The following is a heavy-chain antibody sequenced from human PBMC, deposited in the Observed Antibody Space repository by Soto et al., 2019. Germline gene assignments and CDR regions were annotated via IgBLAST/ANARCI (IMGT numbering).Heavy chain of an antibody. J-gene: IGHJ6*02. CDR2: IYGSGSA. CDR1: GGSISSYY. V-gene: IGHV4-4*07. CDR3: ARDYFGSASSD. Sequence: SETLSLTCAVYGGSISSYYWSWIRQPAGKGLELIGRIYGSGSASYNPSLKSRVTMSLDTSKNQFSLKLSSVTAADTALYYCARDYFGSASSDWGQGTTVTVSS. D-gene: IGHD3-10*01.